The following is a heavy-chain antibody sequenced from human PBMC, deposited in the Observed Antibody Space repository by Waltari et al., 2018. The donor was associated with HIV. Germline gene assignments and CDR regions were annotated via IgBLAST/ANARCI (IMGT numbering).Heavy chain of an antibody. Sequence: EVQLVQSGGGLVQPGGSLRLSCAASGFSFSSYEMHWVRQAPGKGLGCVSYISTTGSTVYYADSVKGRFTISRDNAKKSLYLQMNSLRAEDTAVYYCTRGLRLLRSILPFDYWGQGTLVPVSS. V-gene: IGHV3-48*03. CDR2: ISTTGSTV. J-gene: IGHJ4*02. CDR1: GFSFSSYE. CDR3: TRGLRLLRSILPFDY. D-gene: IGHD1-26*01.